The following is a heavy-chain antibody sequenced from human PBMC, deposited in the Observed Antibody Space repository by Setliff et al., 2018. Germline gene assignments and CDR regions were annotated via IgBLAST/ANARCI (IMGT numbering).Heavy chain of an antibody. CDR1: GYTFTAYY. D-gene: IGHD6-19*01. CDR2: INPNSGDT. J-gene: IGHJ5*02. Sequence: GASVKVSCKASGYTFTAYYIHWLRQAPGQGLEWMGCINPNSGDTTFAQKFQGRVTITRDTSNSTDYMDLSRLTSDDTAVYYCARATRDSDGWYYEYSWFDPWGQGTLVTVSS. CDR3: ARATRDSDGWYYEYSWFDP. V-gene: IGHV1-2*02.